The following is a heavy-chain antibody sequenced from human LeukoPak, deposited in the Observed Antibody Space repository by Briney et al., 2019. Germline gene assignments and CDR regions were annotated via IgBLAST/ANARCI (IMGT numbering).Heavy chain of an antibody. CDR1: GGSFSGYY. V-gene: IGHV4-34*01. Sequence: PSETLSLTCAVYGGSFSGYYWSWIRQPPGKGLEWIGEINHSGSTNYNPSLKSRVTISVDTSKNQFSLRLSSVTAADTAVYYCARVGRGAANDYWGQGTLVTVSS. CDR3: ARVGRGAANDY. CDR2: INHSGST. J-gene: IGHJ4*02.